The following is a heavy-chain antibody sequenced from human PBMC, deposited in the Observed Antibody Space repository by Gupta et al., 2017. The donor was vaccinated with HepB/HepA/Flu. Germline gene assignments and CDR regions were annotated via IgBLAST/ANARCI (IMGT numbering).Heavy chain of an antibody. CDR3: ARKLHADYGGNGDAFDI. Sequence: EVQLVESGGGLFKAGGSLRLCCAASGSTFSSYSLNWVRQAPGKGLELVSSISSSSSYIYYADSVKGRFTISRDNAKNSLYLQMNSLRAEDTAVYYCARKLHADYGGNGDAFDIWGQGTMVTVSS. J-gene: IGHJ3*02. D-gene: IGHD4-23*01. V-gene: IGHV3-21*01. CDR2: ISSSSSYI. CDR1: GSTFSSYS.